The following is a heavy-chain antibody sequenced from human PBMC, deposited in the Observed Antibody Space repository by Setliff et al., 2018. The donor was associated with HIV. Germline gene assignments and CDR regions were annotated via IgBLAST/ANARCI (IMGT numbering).Heavy chain of an antibody. D-gene: IGHD2-21*01. CDR3: AKEDLPILDY. V-gene: IGHV3-74*01. CDR1: GFTFSSYW. J-gene: IGHJ4*02. CDR2: MNTDGSST. Sequence: GGSLRLSCAASGFTFSSYWMHWVRQAPGKGLVWVFGMNTDGSSTRYADSVKGRFTISRDNSKNTLYLQMNSLRADDTAVYYCAKEDLPILDYWGQGTLVTVSS.